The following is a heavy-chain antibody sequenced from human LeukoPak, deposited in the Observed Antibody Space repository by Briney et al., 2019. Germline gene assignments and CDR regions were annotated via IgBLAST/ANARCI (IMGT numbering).Heavy chain of an antibody. CDR3: ARDRYSGYEDY. CDR1: GGSISSSSYY. Sequence: SETLSLTCTVSGGSISSSSYYWSWIRQPAGKGLEWIGRIYSSGSTNYNPSLKSRVTISLDTSKNQFSMKLSSVTAADTAVYYCARDRYSGYEDYWGQGTLVTVSS. V-gene: IGHV4-61*02. D-gene: IGHD5-12*01. J-gene: IGHJ4*02. CDR2: IYSSGST.